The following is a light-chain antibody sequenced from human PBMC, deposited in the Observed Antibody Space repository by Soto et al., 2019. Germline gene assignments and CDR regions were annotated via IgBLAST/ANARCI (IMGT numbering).Light chain of an antibody. J-gene: IGKJ1*01. CDR3: QQYYTTPWT. CDR1: QSVLYSSNNKNY. V-gene: IGKV4-1*01. Sequence: DIVMTQSPDSLAVSLAERATIHCKSSQSVLYSSNNKNYLAWFQQKPGQPPKLLIYWASTRESGVPDRFNGSGSGTDCTRTITSLHAEDVAVYFCQQYYTTPWTFGQGTKVETK. CDR2: WAS.